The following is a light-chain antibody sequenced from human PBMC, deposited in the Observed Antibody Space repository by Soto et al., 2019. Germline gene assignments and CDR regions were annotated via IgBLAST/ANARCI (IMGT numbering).Light chain of an antibody. CDR1: QSLSSH. J-gene: IGKJ1*01. CDR2: GAA. Sequence: EIVMTQSPATLSVSPGERATLSCMASQSLSSHLAWYQQKPGQPPRLLIFGAATRATGLPARFSGSGFGTEFTLTISSLQSEDFAVYFCQQYNAWPWTFGQGTKVDIK. CDR3: QQYNAWPWT. V-gene: IGKV3-15*01.